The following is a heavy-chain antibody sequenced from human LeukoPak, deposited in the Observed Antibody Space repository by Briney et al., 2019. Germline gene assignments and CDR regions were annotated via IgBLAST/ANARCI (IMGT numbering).Heavy chain of an antibody. D-gene: IGHD2-2*01. CDR3: ARRGYCSSTSCSEDLYYFDY. V-gene: IGHV4-59*08. Sequence: PSETLSPTCTVSGGSISSYYWSWIRQPPGKGLEWIGYIYYSGSTNYNPSLKSRVTISVDTSKNQFSLKLSSVTAADTAVYYCARRGYCSSTSCSEDLYYFDYWGQGTLVTVSS. CDR2: IYYSGST. J-gene: IGHJ4*02. CDR1: GGSISSYY.